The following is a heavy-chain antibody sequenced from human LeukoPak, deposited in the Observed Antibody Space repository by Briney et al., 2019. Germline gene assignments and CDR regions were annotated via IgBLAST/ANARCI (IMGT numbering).Heavy chain of an antibody. CDR2: IYPGDSDT. J-gene: IGHJ4*02. V-gene: IGHV5-51*01. Sequence: GESLKICCKGSGYSFTSYWSGWGRQMPGRGRWVMGIIYPGDSDTRYSPSFQGQVTISADKAISTSYLQWSSLKASDPAMYYCARRGGDYYDLDYWGQGTLVTVSS. D-gene: IGHD2-21*01. CDR1: GYSFTSYW. CDR3: ARRGGDYYDLDY.